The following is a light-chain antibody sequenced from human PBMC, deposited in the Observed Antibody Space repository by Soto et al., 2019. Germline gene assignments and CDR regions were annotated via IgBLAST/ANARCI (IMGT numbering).Light chain of an antibody. V-gene: IGLV2-8*01. CDR1: SSDVGDNY. CDR3: STWDDSLSSVL. CDR2: EVS. J-gene: IGLJ2*01. Sequence: QPVLTQPPSASGSPGQSVTISCTGTSSDVGDNYVSWYQQHLGKAPKLIIYEVSQRPSGVPDRFSGSKSGTSASLAISGLRPEDEATYYCSTWDDSLSSVLFGGGTKLTVL.